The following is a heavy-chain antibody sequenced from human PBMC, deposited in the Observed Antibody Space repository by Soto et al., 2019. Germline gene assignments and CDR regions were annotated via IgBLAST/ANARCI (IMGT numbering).Heavy chain of an antibody. CDR2: ISAYNGNT. CDR1: GYSFTTYG. CDR3: AGEGPAPYYYYGMDV. J-gene: IGHJ6*02. Sequence: QVQLVQSGGEVKKPGASVKVSCKTSGYSFTTYGISWVRQAPGQGLEWMGWISAYNGNTNNAQKLQGRVTMTTDTTTSTAYMELRSLRSDETAVYYSAGEGPAPYYYYGMDVWGQGSTVTVSS. V-gene: IGHV1-18*01.